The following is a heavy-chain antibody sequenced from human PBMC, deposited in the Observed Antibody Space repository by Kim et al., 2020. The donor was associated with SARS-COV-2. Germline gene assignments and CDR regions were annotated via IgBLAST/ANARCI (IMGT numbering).Heavy chain of an antibody. CDR3: ARESPLGGNSGWYFDL. J-gene: IGHJ2*01. D-gene: IGHD2-21*02. V-gene: IGHV4-59*13. CDR1: GGSISSYY. CDR2: IYYSGST. Sequence: SETLSLTCTVSGGSISSYYWSWIRQPPGKGLEWIGYIYYSGSTNYNPSLKSRVTISVDTSKNQFSLKLSSVTAADTAVYYCARESPLGGNSGWYFDLWGRGTLVTVSS.